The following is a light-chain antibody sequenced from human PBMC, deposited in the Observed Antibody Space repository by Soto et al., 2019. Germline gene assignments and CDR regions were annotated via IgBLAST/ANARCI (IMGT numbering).Light chain of an antibody. Sequence: DIQLTQAPSFLSASAGDIVTITCRASQGIRNDLGWYQQKPGKAPKSXIYAESSLQSGVPSRFSGSGSGTEFTLTINRLQPEDFATYYCLKHNSYPWTXGQGTKVDIK. CDR2: AES. CDR3: LKHNSYPWT. CDR1: QGIRND. V-gene: IGKV1-17*01. J-gene: IGKJ1*01.